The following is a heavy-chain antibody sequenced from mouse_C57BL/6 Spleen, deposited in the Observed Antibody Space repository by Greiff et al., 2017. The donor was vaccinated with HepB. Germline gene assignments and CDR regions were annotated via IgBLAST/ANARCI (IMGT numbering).Heavy chain of an antibody. Sequence: VQLQQSGAELVKPGASVKISCKASGYAFSSYWMNWVKQRPGKGLEWIGQIYPGDGDTNYNGKFKGKATLTADKSSSTAYMQLSSLTSEDSAVYFCAIWVLGLSDWYFDVWGTGTTVTVSS. CDR1: GYAFSSYW. D-gene: IGHD4-1*01. CDR2: IYPGDGDT. J-gene: IGHJ1*03. V-gene: IGHV1-80*01. CDR3: AIWVLGLSDWYFDV.